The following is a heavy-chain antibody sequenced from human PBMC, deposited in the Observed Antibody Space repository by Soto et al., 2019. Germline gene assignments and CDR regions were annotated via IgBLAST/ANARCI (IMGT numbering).Heavy chain of an antibody. V-gene: IGHV3-11*06. J-gene: IGHJ4*02. CDR3: ARHHGLRTTFDS. D-gene: IGHD1-1*01. CDR1: GFNFVDYY. Sequence: GGSLRLSCAASGFNFVDYYMSWIRRAPGKGLEWISYISTSSTYTKYADSVKGRFNVSRDNANNSLFLQMNSLRVEDTAVYYCARHHGLRTTFDSWGQGALVTVSS. CDR2: ISTSSTYT.